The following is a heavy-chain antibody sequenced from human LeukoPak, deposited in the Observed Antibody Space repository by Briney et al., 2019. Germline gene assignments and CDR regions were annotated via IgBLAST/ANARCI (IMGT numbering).Heavy chain of an antibody. CDR1: GFTFNNYG. V-gene: IGHV3-30*02. Sequence: PGGSLRLSCAASGFTFNNYGMHWVRQAPGKGLEWVAFIRYNGNNQYYADSVKGRFTISRDNSKNTLYLQMGSLRAEDMAVYYCARGGPITTDLYYFDYWGQGTLVTVSS. D-gene: IGHD3-22*01. CDR2: IRYNGNNQ. J-gene: IGHJ4*02. CDR3: ARGGPITTDLYYFDY.